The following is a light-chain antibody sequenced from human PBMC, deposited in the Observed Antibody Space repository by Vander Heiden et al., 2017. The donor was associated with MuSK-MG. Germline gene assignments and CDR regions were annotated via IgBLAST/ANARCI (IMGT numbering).Light chain of an antibody. CDR1: SSDVGGYNY. J-gene: IGLJ1*01. CDR2: EVS. Sequence: QSALTHPPSASGSPGQSVTISCTGTSSDVGGYNYVSWYQQHPGKAPKLMIYEVSKRPSGVPDRFSGSKSGNTASLTVSGLQAEDEADYYCSSYAGSTPYVFGTGTKVTVL. CDR3: SSYAGSTPYV. V-gene: IGLV2-8*01.